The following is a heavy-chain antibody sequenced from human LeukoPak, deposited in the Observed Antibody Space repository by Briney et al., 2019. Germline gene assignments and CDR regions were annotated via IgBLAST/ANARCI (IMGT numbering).Heavy chain of an antibody. CDR3: TRGGSADPFEH. CDR2: IYHSGST. J-gene: IGHJ4*02. V-gene: IGHV4-38-2*02. Sequence: SETLSLTCTVSGYSISSGYYWGWIRQPPGKGLEWIGSIYHSGSTYYNPSLKSRVTISMDTSKNQFSLKLNSVTAADTAVYYCTRGGSADPFEHWGQGTLVTVSS. CDR1: GYSISSGYY. D-gene: IGHD1-26*01.